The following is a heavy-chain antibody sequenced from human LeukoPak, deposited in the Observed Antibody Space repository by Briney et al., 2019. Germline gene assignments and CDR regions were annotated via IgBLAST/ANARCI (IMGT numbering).Heavy chain of an antibody. CDR3: AREVAAALDP. V-gene: IGHV3-21*01. J-gene: IGHJ5*02. D-gene: IGHD6-25*01. CDR1: GFTFSSYS. Sequence: GGSLRLSFAASGFTFSSYSMNWVRQAPGKGLEWVSSISSSSSYIYYADSVKGRFTISRDNAKNSLYLQMNSLRVEDMAVYYCAREVAAALDPWGQGSLVTVSS. CDR2: ISSSSSYI.